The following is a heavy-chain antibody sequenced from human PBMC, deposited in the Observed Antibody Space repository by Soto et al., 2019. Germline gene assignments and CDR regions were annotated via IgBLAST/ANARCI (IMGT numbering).Heavy chain of an antibody. D-gene: IGHD3-9*01. J-gene: IGHJ3*02. CDR1: GFTFSDYY. V-gene: IGHV3-11*01. CDR2: ISSSGSTI. CDR3: ARVIKGYFDWLVRWAFDI. Sequence: QVQLVESGGGLVKPGGSLRLSCAASGFTFSDYYMSWIRQAPGKGLEWVSYISSSGSTIYYADSVKGRFTISRDNAKNSLYLQMNRLRAEDTAVYYCARVIKGYFDWLVRWAFDIWGQGTMVTVSS.